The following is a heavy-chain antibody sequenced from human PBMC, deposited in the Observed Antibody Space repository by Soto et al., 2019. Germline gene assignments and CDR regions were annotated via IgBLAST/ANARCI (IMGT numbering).Heavy chain of an antibody. V-gene: IGHV4-59*11. CDR2: ISYSGST. J-gene: IGHJ4*02. D-gene: IGHD3-10*01. CDR3: ARQGNVYSYEY. CDR1: RGSTNNHY. Sequence: SETLSLTCTVSRGSTNNHYWSWILQSPGKGLEYIGYISYSGSTNYNPSLKSRLTISVDTSKNQFSLKLSSVTAADTAVYFCARQGNVYSYEYWGQGMLVTVSS.